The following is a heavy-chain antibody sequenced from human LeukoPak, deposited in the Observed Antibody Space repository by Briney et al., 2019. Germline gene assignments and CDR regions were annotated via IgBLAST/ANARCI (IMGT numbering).Heavy chain of an antibody. Sequence: PGGSLRLSCAASGFTFSSYAMNWVRQAPGKGLEWVSVISNTGDYTSYADSVKGRFTISRDNSKNTLYLQMNSLRAEDTAVYYCAREDYGDYVDWFDPWGQGTLVTVSS. CDR2: ISNTGDYT. CDR1: GFTFSSYA. J-gene: IGHJ5*02. D-gene: IGHD4-17*01. CDR3: AREDYGDYVDWFDP. V-gene: IGHV3-23*01.